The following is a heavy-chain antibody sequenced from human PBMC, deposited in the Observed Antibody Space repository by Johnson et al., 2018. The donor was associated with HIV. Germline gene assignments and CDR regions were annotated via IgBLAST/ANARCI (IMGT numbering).Heavy chain of an antibody. D-gene: IGHD6-6*01. J-gene: IGHJ3*02. Sequence: VQLVESGGGVVRPGGSLRLSCAASGFTFDDYGMSWVSQAPGKGLEWVSGINWNGGSTGYADSVKGRFTISRDNAKNSLYLQMNSRRAEDTAVYYCARRLSSSPWRTSDAFDIWGQGTMVTVSS. CDR2: INWNGGST. V-gene: IGHV3-20*04. CDR3: ARRLSSSPWRTSDAFDI. CDR1: GFTFDDYG.